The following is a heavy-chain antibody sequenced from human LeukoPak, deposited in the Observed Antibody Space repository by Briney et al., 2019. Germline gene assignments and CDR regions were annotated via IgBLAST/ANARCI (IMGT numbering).Heavy chain of an antibody. CDR3: ARGHYRIAV. CDR2: IYVDGSET. CDR1: GFTFSHHC. V-gene: IGHV3-7*04. Sequence: GGSVRFSCAASGFTFSHHCLTWVRQGPGMGPKWVANIYVDGSETTYLDSVKVRFTISRDNAKNSLYLQMNSLRATAMAVYYCARGHYRIAVWGPGNTVTVSS. J-gene: IGHJ6*02.